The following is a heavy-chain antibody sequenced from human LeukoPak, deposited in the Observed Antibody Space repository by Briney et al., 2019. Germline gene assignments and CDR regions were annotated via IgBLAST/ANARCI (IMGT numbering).Heavy chain of an antibody. J-gene: IGHJ4*02. CDR3: ASPGPQYYYDSSGYYLFNY. Sequence: GGSLRLSCAASGFTFSDYYMSWIRQAPGKGLEWVSYISSSGSTIYYADSVKGRFTISRDNAKNSLYLQMNSLRAEDTAVYYCASPGPQYYYDSSGYYLFNYWGQGTLVTVSS. CDR2: ISSSGSTI. CDR1: GFTFSDYY. V-gene: IGHV3-11*01. D-gene: IGHD3-22*01.